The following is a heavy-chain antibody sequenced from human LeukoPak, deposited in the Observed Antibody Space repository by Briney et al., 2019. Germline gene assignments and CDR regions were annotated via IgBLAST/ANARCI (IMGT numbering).Heavy chain of an antibody. Sequence: PGGSLRLSCAASGFTFSSYDMHWVRQATGKGLEWVSGIGTAGDIYYSGSVKGRFTISRENAKSSLYLQVKSLRAGDTAVYYCARDRGRYYMDVWGKGTTVTISS. CDR1: GFTFSSYD. CDR3: ARDRGRYYMDV. J-gene: IGHJ6*03. CDR2: IGTAGDI. D-gene: IGHD6-25*01. V-gene: IGHV3-13*01.